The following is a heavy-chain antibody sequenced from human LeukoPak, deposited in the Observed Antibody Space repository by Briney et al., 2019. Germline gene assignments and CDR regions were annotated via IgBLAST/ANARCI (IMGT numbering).Heavy chain of an antibody. Sequence: SQTLSLTCAVSGGSISSGGYSWSWIRQPAGKGLEWIGRIYTSGSTNYNPSLKSRVTMSVDTSKNQFSLKLSSVTAADTAVYYCATIAAPYGMDVWGQGTTVTVSS. J-gene: IGHJ6*02. CDR2: IYTSGST. D-gene: IGHD6-6*01. V-gene: IGHV4-61*02. CDR1: GGSISSGGYS. CDR3: ATIAAPYGMDV.